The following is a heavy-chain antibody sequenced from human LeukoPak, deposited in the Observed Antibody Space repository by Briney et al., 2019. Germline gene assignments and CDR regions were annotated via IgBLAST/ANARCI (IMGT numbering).Heavy chain of an antibody. D-gene: IGHD2-15*01. CDR3: ARETLRDSVVAATPAY. V-gene: IGHV3-23*01. CDR1: GFTFSSYA. Sequence: GGSLRLSCAASGFTFSSYAMSWVRQAPGKGLEWVSAISGSGGSTYYADSVKGRFTISRDNSKNTLYLQMNSLRAEDTAVYYCARETLRDSVVAATPAYWGQGTLVTASS. J-gene: IGHJ4*02. CDR2: ISGSGGST.